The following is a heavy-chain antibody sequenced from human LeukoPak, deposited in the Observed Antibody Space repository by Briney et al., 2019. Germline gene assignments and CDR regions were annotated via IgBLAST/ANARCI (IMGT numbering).Heavy chain of an antibody. Sequence: EASVKASCKASGGTFSSYAISWVRQAPGQGLEWMGGIIPIFGTANYAQKFQGRVTITADESTSTAYMELSSLRSEDTAVYYCAVVAAPTLGDAFDIWGQGTMVTVSS. D-gene: IGHD2-15*01. CDR3: AVVAAPTLGDAFDI. J-gene: IGHJ3*02. CDR1: GGTFSSYA. V-gene: IGHV1-69*13. CDR2: IIPIFGTA.